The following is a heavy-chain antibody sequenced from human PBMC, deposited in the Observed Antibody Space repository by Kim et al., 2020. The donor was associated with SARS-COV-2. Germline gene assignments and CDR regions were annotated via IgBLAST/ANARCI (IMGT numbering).Heavy chain of an antibody. J-gene: IGHJ4*02. V-gene: IGHV3-74*01. CDR2: INSDGSST. CDR3: TRGADGDY. CDR1: GFTFSNSW. Sequence: GSPRLSCAASGFTFSNSWMYWVRQGPGKGLVWVSRINSDGSSTSYADSVKGRFTISRDNAKNTLYLQTNSLRAEDTAVYYCTRGADGDYWGQGTLVTVSS.